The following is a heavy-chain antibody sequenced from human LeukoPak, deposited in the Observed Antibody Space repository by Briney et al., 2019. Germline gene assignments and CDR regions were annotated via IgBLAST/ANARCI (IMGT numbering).Heavy chain of an antibody. J-gene: IGHJ4*02. CDR1: GVSISDYY. Sequence: ESSETLSLTCTVSGVSISDYYWTWFRQPAGKGLEWIGRIYISGSTNYNPSLKSRVIMSVDTSRNQLSLKLTSLTAADTAVYYCARGSWQLAEEVYWGQGTLVTVSS. CDR3: ARGSWQLAEEVY. V-gene: IGHV4-4*07. CDR2: IYISGST. D-gene: IGHD6-6*01.